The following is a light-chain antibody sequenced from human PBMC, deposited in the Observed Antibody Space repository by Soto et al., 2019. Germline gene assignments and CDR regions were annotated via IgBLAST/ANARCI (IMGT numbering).Light chain of an antibody. CDR3: LQYNSSPLT. Sequence: DIQMTQSPSTLSAFVGDRVTITCRANQSISSWLAWYQQKPGKAPNLLIYEASSLQSGVPSRFSGSGSGAAFPLTISSLQPDDFATYYFLQYNSSPLTFGAGTKVEIK. V-gene: IGKV1-5*01. CDR1: QSISSW. J-gene: IGKJ4*01. CDR2: EAS.